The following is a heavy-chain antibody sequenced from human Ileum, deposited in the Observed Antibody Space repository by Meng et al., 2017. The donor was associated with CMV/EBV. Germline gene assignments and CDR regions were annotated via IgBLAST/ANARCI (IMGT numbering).Heavy chain of an antibody. D-gene: IGHD2-15*01. V-gene: IGHV3-21*01. CDR2: ISTSSSYI. J-gene: IGHJ5*01. CDR1: GFTFNSYN. Sequence: GGLLRLSCAASGFTFNSYNMNWVRQAPGKGLEWVPSISTSSSYIYYADSVKGRFSISRDNAKQSLYLQMNSLRPEDTAVYYCARDAEVYCSGGGCSRLDSWGQGTLVTVSS. CDR3: ARDAEVYCSGGGCSRLDS.